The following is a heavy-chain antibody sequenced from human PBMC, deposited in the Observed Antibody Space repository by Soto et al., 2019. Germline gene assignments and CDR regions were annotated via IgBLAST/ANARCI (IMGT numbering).Heavy chain of an antibody. D-gene: IGHD6-19*01. CDR1: GGSVSSGSYY. CDR2: IYYSGST. Sequence: QVQLQESGPGLVKPSETLSLTCTVSGGSVSSGSYYWSWIRQPPGKGLEWIGYIYYSGSTNYNPSLRSRVTISVDPSKNQFSLKLSSVTAADTAVYYCARDRGQWLDTGGDAFDIWGQGTMVTVSS. V-gene: IGHV4-61*01. J-gene: IGHJ3*02. CDR3: ARDRGQWLDTGGDAFDI.